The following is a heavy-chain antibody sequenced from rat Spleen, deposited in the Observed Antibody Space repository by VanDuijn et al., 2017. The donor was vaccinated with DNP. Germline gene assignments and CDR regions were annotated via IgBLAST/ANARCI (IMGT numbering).Heavy chain of an antibody. V-gene: IGHV3-1*01. J-gene: IGHJ2*01. D-gene: IGHD2-1*01. CDR2: ISYSGST. CDR3: ARYPNTYYFDY. CDR1: GYSITSNY. Sequence: EVQLQESGPGLVKPSQSLSLTCSVTGYSITSNYWGWIRKFPGNKLEWMGYISYSGSTSYNPSLKSRISITRDTSKNQFFLQLNSVTTEDTATYYCARYPNTYYFDYWGQGVMVTVSS.